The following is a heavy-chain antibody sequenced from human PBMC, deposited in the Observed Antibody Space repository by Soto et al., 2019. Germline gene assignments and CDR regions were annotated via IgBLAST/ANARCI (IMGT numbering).Heavy chain of an antibody. Sequence: LSLSCAGSGFTLSDQYIDWVRQAPGQCMTWVGRSRNKAQGSRTAYAASVKGRFTTSRDESQNSVYLQMHSLKTEDTAVYYCVRATFFSGSSGYTRCFDYWGQGTLFTVSS. CDR3: VRATFFSGSSGYTRCFDY. J-gene: IGHJ4*01. V-gene: IGHV3-72*01. CDR2: SRNKAQGSRT. CDR1: GFTLSDQY. D-gene: IGHD5-18*01.